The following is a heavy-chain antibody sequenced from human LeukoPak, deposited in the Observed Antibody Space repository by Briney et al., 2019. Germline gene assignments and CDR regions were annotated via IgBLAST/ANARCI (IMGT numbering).Heavy chain of an antibody. CDR2: MSYDGGNK. Sequence: GRSLRLSCAASGFTFSNYAMPWVRQAPGKGLEWVTIMSYDGGNKFYADSVKGRFTISRHNSKNTLYLQMSSLRAEDTAVYYCARAPHSSSPFDYWGQGTLVTVSS. CDR3: ARAPHSSSPFDY. CDR1: GFTFSNYA. D-gene: IGHD6-6*01. J-gene: IGHJ4*02. V-gene: IGHV3-30*14.